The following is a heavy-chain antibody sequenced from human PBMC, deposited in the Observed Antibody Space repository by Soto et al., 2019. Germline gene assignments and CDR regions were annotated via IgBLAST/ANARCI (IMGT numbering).Heavy chain of an antibody. Sequence: EVQLLESGGGLVQPGGSLRLSCAASGVTFSTYAMNWVRQAPGKGLEWVSTISNTGGGTFYAGSVKGRFTISRDNSKNTRYLQMHSLRADDSAIYFCAVGRHKTSGSNTWFDPWGRGTQVTVSS. V-gene: IGHV3-23*01. CDR1: GVTFSTYA. D-gene: IGHD3-22*01. CDR2: ISNTGGGT. J-gene: IGHJ5*02. CDR3: AVGRHKTSGSNTWFDP.